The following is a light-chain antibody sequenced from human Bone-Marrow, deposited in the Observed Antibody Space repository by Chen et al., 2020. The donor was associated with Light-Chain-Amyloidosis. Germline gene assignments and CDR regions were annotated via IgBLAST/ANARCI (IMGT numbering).Light chain of an antibody. Sequence: SYELTQPPSVSVSPGQTARITCSGDDLPTKYAYWYQQKPGQAPVLVIHRDTERPSGISDRFADSSSGTTDTLTISGGQAEDEADYHCQSADSSVTYEVIFGGGTKLTVL. CDR3: QSADSSVTYEVI. V-gene: IGLV3-25*03. CDR1: DLPTKY. CDR2: RDT. J-gene: IGLJ2*01.